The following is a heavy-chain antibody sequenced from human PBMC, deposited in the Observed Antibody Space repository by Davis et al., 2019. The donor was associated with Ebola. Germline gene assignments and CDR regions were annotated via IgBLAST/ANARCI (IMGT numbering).Heavy chain of an antibody. CDR2: IGVSGGTT. Sequence: GESLKISCAASGFTFSSYGMNWVRQAPGKGLEWVSGIGVSGGTTYADSVKGRFTISRDNSQNTLYLQMTGLRAEDTAIYYCAKGPTRSGYYWGQGTLVTVSS. CDR3: AKGPTRSGYY. CDR1: GFTFSSYG. V-gene: IGHV3-23*01. J-gene: IGHJ4*02. D-gene: IGHD6-19*01.